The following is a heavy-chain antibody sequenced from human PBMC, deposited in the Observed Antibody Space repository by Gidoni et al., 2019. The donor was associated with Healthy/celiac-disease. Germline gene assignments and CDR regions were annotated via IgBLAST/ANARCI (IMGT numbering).Heavy chain of an antibody. CDR2: INAGNGNT. J-gene: IGHJ5*02. Sequence: QVQLVQSGAEVKKPGASVKVSCTASGSTFTSYAMPWVRQAPGQRLEWLGWINAGNGNTKYSQKFQGRVTITRDTSASTADMELSSLRSEDTAVYYCARSGGITIFGVVKGWFDPWGQGTLVTVSS. D-gene: IGHD3-3*01. V-gene: IGHV1-3*01. CDR3: ARSGGITIFGVVKGWFDP. CDR1: GSTFTSYA.